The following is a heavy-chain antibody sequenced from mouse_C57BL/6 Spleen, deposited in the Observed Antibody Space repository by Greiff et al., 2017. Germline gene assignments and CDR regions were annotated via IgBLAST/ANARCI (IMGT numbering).Heavy chain of an antibody. CDR3: ASPIPMDY. CDR2: IYPGDGDT. Sequence: VQLQESGPELVKPGASVKISCKASGYAFSSSWMNWVKQRPGKGLEWIGRIYPGDGDTNYNGKFKGKATLSADKSSSTAYMQLSSLTSEDSAVYFCASPIPMDYWGQGTSVTVSS. V-gene: IGHV1-82*01. D-gene: IGHD6-5*01. CDR1: GYAFSSSW. J-gene: IGHJ4*01.